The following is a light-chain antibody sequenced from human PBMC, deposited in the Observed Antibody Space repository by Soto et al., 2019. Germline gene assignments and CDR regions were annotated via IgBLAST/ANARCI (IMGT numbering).Light chain of an antibody. Sequence: QSALTQPASVSGSPGQSITISCTGTSSDVGGYKYVSWYQHHPGKAPKLIIYDVSNGPSGVSTRFSGSKSGNTASLTISGLQAEDDADYYCSSYTSGSTLVVFGGGTQLTVL. CDR1: SSDVGGYKY. CDR2: DVS. CDR3: SSYTSGSTLVV. V-gene: IGLV2-14*03. J-gene: IGLJ2*01.